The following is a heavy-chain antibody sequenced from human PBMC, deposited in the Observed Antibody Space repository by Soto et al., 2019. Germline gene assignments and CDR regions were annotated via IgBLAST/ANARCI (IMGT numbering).Heavy chain of an antibody. Sequence: SETLSLTCTVSGGSISSFYWSWIRQSPGKGLEWIGYIFYSGSTNYSPSLRSRVNISVDTSKNQLSLKLRSVTAADTAVYYCARLGGNYGVLDYYGMDVWGRGTTVTVSS. J-gene: IGHJ6*02. CDR2: IFYSGST. CDR3: ARLGGNYGVLDYYGMDV. CDR1: GGSISSFY. D-gene: IGHD3-16*01. V-gene: IGHV4-59*01.